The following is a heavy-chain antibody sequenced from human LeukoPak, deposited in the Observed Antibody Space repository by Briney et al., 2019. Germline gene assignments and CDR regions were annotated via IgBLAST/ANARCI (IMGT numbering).Heavy chain of an antibody. D-gene: IGHD2-15*01. CDR2: IYYSGST. V-gene: IGHV4-59*01. CDR1: GGSISSYY. Sequence: SEALSLTCTVSGGSISSYYWSWIRQPPGKGLEWIGYIYYSGSTNYNPSLKSRVTISVDTSKNQFSLKLSSVTAADTAVYYCARAVVVVAATGWFDPWGQGTLVTVSS. CDR3: ARAVVVVAATGWFDP. J-gene: IGHJ5*02.